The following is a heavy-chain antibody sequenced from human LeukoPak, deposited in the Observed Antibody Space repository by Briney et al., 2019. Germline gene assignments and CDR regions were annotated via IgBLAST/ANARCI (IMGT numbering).Heavy chain of an antibody. Sequence: PSETLSLTCTVSGGSIRSSYYYWGWIRQPPGKGLEWIGYIYYSGSTYYNPSLKSRVTISVDTSKNQFSLKLSSVTAADTAVYYCARVSQTYYDFWSGYYTGGIFDYWGQGTLVTVSS. V-gene: IGHV4-30-4*08. CDR3: ARVSQTYYDFWSGYYTGGIFDY. CDR1: GGSIRSSYYY. D-gene: IGHD3-3*01. J-gene: IGHJ4*02. CDR2: IYYSGST.